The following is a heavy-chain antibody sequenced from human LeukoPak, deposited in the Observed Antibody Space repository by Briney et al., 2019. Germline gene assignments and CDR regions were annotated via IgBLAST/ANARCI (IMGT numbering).Heavy chain of an antibody. Sequence: GGSLRLSCAASGFTFSSYWMHWVRQAPGKGLVWVSRINSDGITTFYADSVKGRFTISRDDAKNTLYLQMNSLRAEDTAVYYCARGSGYAVLDYWGQGTLVSVSS. CDR2: INSDGITT. V-gene: IGHV3-74*01. CDR3: ARGSGYAVLDY. D-gene: IGHD3-3*01. CDR1: GFTFSSYW. J-gene: IGHJ4*02.